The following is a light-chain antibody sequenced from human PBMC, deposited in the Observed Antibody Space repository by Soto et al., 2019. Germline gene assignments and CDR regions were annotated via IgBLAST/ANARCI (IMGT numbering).Light chain of an antibody. CDR1: SSDVGGYNY. V-gene: IGLV2-14*01. Sequence: QSALTQPASVSGSPGQSITISCTGTSSDVGGYNYVSWYQQHPGKAPKLMIYEVTNRPSGVSNRFSGSKSGNTASLTISGLQDEDEADYYHIPYTSSSTPVFGAGTKLTVL. CDR3: IPYTSSSTPV. J-gene: IGLJ3*02. CDR2: EVT.